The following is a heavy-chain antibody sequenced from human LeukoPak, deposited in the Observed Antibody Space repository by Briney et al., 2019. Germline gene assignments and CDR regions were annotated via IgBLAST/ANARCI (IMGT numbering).Heavy chain of an antibody. V-gene: IGHV3-23*01. CDR2: ISGSGGIT. CDR1: GFTFSNYG. CDR3: ARDLRESLSYGSGSSDY. Sequence: GGSLRLSCAASGFTFSNYGMSWVRQAPGKGLEWVSAISGSGGITYYADSVKGRFTISRDNSKNTLYLQMNSLRAEDTAVYYCARDLRESLSYGSGSSDYWGQGTLVTVSS. J-gene: IGHJ4*02. D-gene: IGHD3-10*01.